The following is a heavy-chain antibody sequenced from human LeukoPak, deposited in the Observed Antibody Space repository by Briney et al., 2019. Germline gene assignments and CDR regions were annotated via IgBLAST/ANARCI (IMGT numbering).Heavy chain of an antibody. D-gene: IGHD6-13*01. V-gene: IGHV3-48*03. Sequence: PGGSLRLSCAASGFTFSSYEMNWVRQAPGKGLGWVSYISSSGSTIYYADSVKGRFTISRDNAKNSLYLQMNSLRAEDTAVYYCAKLDSSSWYTLPAYWGQGTLVTVPS. CDR2: ISSSGSTI. CDR3: AKLDSSSWYTLPAY. CDR1: GFTFSSYE. J-gene: IGHJ4*02.